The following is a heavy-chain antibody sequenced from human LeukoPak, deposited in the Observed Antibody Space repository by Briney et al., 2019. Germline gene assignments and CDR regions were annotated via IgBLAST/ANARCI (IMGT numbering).Heavy chain of an antibody. Sequence: ASVKVSCKASGGTFSSYAISWVRQAPGQGLEWMGRIIPIFGIANYAQKFQGRVTITADKSTSTAYMELSSLRSEDTAVYYCARGGDLQALLGKRPYYYYYGMDVWGQGTTVTVSS. V-gene: IGHV1-69*04. CDR1: GGTFSSYA. D-gene: IGHD7-27*01. CDR2: IIPIFGIA. CDR3: ARGGDLQALLGKRPYYYYYGMDV. J-gene: IGHJ6*02.